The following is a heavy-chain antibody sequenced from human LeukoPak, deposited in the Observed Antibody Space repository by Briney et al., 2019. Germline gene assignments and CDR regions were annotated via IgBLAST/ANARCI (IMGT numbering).Heavy chain of an antibody. Sequence: GGSLRLSCAASGFTFISFAMSWVRQAPGKGLEWVSTISRTGVAAYYANSVKGRFTISRDNSKNTLYLQMNSLRAENTAVYYCARATYMDVWGKGTTVTVSS. CDR3: ARATYMDV. CDR2: ISRTGVAA. V-gene: IGHV3-23*01. CDR1: GFTFISFA. J-gene: IGHJ6*03.